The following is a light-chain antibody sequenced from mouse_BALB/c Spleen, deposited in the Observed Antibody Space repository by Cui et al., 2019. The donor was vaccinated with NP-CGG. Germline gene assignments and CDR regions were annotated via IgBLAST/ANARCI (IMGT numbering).Light chain of an antibody. CDR3: FYGTATII. CDR1: IGAVTISNY. J-gene: IGLJ3*01. Sequence: QAVVTQESALTTSPGEKVTVTCRSSIGAVTISNYANWVQEKPDHLFTGLIGGTNNRAPGVPARFSGSLIGDKAALTITGAQTEDEAIYFCFYGTATIIFGSGTKVTVL. CDR2: GTN. V-gene: IGLV1*01.